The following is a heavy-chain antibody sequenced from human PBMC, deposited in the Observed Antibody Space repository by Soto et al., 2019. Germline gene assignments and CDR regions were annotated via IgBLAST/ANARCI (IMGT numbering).Heavy chain of an antibody. CDR1: GFTFSSYD. J-gene: IGHJ3*02. CDR3: ARGYRLKPAWLQNPYRWAFDI. CDR2: IGTAGDT. Sequence: GGSLRLSCAASGFTFSSYDMHWVRQATGKGLEWVSAIGTAGDTYYPGSVKGRFTISRENAKNSLYLQMNSLRAGDTAVYYCARGYRLKPAWLQNPYRWAFDIWGQGTMVTVSS. V-gene: IGHV3-13*01. D-gene: IGHD3-16*01.